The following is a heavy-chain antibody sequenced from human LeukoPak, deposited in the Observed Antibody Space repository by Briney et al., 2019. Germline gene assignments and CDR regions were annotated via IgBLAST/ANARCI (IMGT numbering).Heavy chain of an antibody. J-gene: IGHJ4*02. Sequence: GRSLRLSCAASGFTFSSYAMHWVRQAPGKGLEWVAVISYDGSNKYYADSVKCRFTISRDNSKNTLYLQMNSLRAEDTAVYYCARVQGRYSYGSGFDYWGQGTLVTVSS. D-gene: IGHD5-18*01. CDR1: GFTFSSYA. CDR3: ARVQGRYSYGSGFDY. V-gene: IGHV3-30*04. CDR2: ISYDGSNK.